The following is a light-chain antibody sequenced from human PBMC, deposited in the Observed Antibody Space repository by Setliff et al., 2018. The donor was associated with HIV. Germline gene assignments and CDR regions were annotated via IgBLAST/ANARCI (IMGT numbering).Light chain of an antibody. CDR3: SSFTSTSSYVI. Sequence: QSALTQPASLSGSPGHSITISCTGTSSDIGGYTYVSWYQCHPGKAPKLLIYDVIKRPSGVSHRFSGSKSANTASLTISGLLTEDEADYYCSSFTSTSSYVIFGGGTK. V-gene: IGLV2-14*03. CDR1: SSDIGGYTY. CDR2: DVI. J-gene: IGLJ2*01.